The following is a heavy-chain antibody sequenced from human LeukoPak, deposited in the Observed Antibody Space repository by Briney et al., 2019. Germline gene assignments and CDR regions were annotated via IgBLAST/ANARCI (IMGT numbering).Heavy chain of an antibody. CDR1: GFTFSSYA. V-gene: IGHV3-30-3*01. CDR2: ISYDGSNK. J-gene: IGHJ4*02. CDR3: ARVGLYGDYGIFDY. Sequence: GGSLRLSCAASGFTFSSYAMHWVRQALGKGLEWVAVISYDGSNKYYADSVKGRFTISRDNSKNTLYLQMNSLRAEDTAVYYCARVGLYGDYGIFDYWGQGTLVTVSS. D-gene: IGHD4-17*01.